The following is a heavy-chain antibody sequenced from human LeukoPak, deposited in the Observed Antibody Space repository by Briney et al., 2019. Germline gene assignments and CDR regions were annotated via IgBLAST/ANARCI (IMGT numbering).Heavy chain of an antibody. V-gene: IGHV4-39*07. CDR2: VYSSGHT. D-gene: IGHD2-21*01. CDR1: GGSIISSGYY. Sequence: PSETLSLTCSVSGGSIISSGYYWAWIRQPPGKGPEWIGSVYSSGHTEYNPALKSRVTISVDTSKNQFSLQVNSATAADTAAYHCARSAWSRAIVVKVPPAHWFDPWGQGTLVTVSS. J-gene: IGHJ5*02. CDR3: ARSAWSRAIVVKVPPAHWFDP.